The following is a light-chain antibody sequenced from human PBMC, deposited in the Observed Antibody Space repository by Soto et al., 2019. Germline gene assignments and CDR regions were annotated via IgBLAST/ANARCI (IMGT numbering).Light chain of an antibody. V-gene: IGLV2-14*01. CDR1: SSDVGGYNY. CDR2: EVS. J-gene: IGLJ1*01. Sequence: QSALTQPASVSGSPGQSITISCTGTSSDVGGYNYVSWYQQHPGKAPKLMIYEVSNRPTGVSNRFSGSKSGNTASLTISGLQDEDDADYCCSSYTSSSTLCVFGTGTKLTVL. CDR3: SSYTSSSTLCV.